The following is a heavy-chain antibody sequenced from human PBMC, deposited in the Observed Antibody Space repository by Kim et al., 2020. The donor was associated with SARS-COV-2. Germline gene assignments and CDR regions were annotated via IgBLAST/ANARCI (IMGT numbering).Heavy chain of an antibody. J-gene: IGHJ4*02. CDR3: ARRGIVVVAAAMGGIKIAVAGTVDY. CDR2: IYDSGST. V-gene: IGHV4-39*01. Sequence: SETLSLTCTVSGGSISSSSYYWGWIRQPPGKGLEWIGSIYDSGSTYYNPSLKSRVTISVDTSKNQFSLRLSSVTAADTAVYYCARRGIVVVAAAMGGIKIAVAGTVDYWGQGTLVTVSS. CDR1: GGSISSSSYY. D-gene: IGHD2-2*01.